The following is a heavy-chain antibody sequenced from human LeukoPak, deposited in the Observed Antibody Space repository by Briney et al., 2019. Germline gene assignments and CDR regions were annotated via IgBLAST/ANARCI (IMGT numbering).Heavy chain of an antibody. V-gene: IGHV4-34*01. D-gene: IGHD2-2*01. CDR1: GGSFSGYY. CDR3: AREGAIVVVPASHFDY. CDR2: INHSGST. J-gene: IGHJ4*02. Sequence: SETLSLTCAVYGGSFSGYYWSWIRQPPGKGLEWIGEINHSGSTNYNPSLKSRVTVSVDTSKNQSSLKLSSVTAADTAVYYCAREGAIVVVPASHFDYWGQGTLVTVSS.